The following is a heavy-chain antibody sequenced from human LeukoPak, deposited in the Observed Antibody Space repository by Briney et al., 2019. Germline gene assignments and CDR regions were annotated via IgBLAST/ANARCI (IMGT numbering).Heavy chain of an antibody. CDR3: ARDYYYGSGSYSSYYYGMDV. V-gene: IGHV3-53*01. Sequence: GGSLRLSCAASGFTVSSNYMSWVRQAPGKGLEWVSVIYSGGSTYYADSVKGRFTISRDNSKNTLYLQMNSLRAEDTAVYYCARDYYYGSGSYSSYYYGMDVWGEGTTVTVSS. CDR1: GFTVSSNY. D-gene: IGHD3-10*01. CDR2: IYSGGST. J-gene: IGHJ6*04.